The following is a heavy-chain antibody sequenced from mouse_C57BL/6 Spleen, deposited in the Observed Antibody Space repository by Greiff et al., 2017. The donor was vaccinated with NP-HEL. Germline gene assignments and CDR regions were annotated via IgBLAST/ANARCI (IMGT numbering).Heavy chain of an antibody. CDR2: IDPSDSET. CDR1: GYTFTSYW. CDR3: ARNGGLLNYYFDY. J-gene: IGHJ2*01. Sequence: VQLQQPGAELVRPGSSVKLSCKASGYTFTSYWMHWVKQRPIQGLEWIGNIDPSDSETHYNQKFKDKATLTVDKSSSTAYMQLSSLTSEDSAVYYCARNGGLLNYYFDYWGQGTTLTVSS. D-gene: IGHD2-10*01. V-gene: IGHV1-52*01.